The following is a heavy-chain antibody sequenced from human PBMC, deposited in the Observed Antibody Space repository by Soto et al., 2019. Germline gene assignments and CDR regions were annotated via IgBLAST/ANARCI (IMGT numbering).Heavy chain of an antibody. V-gene: IGHV4-30-4*01. CDR1: GDSINNNDYY. Sequence: NPSETLSLTCTVSGDSINNNDYYWNWIRQTPGKGLEWIGYVYYSGSTYYIPSLKSRLSMSVDTSKNQFSLKLSSVTAADTAIYYCARMSYYYDKWYFDLWGRGTLVTVSS. CDR3: ARMSYYYDKWYFDL. CDR2: VYYSGST. J-gene: IGHJ2*01. D-gene: IGHD3-22*01.